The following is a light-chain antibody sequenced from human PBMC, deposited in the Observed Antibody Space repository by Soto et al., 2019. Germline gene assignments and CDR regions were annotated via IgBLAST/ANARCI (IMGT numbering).Light chain of an antibody. J-gene: IGLJ2*01. CDR1: NSNIGINY. Sequence: QLVLAQPPSASGTPGQRVTISCSGSNSNIGINYVYWYQQLPGTAPKLLIYRNNQRPSGVPDRFSGSKSGTSASLAISGLRSEDEADYHCAAWDDSLSGLVFGGGTKLTVL. CDR3: AAWDDSLSGLV. CDR2: RNN. V-gene: IGLV1-47*01.